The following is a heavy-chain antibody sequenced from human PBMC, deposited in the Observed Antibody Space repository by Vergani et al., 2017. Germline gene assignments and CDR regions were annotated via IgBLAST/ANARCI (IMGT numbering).Heavy chain of an antibody. CDR1: GGSFSGYY. Sequence: QVQLQQWGAGLLKPSETLSLTCAVYGGSFSGYYWSWIRQPPGKGLEWIGEINHSESTNYNPSLKSRVPISVDTSKNQFSLKLSSVTAADTAVYYCARGRGLFLAARPSFQHWGQGILVTVSS. CDR3: ARGRGLFLAARPSFQH. D-gene: IGHD6-6*01. V-gene: IGHV4-34*01. J-gene: IGHJ1*01. CDR2: INHSEST.